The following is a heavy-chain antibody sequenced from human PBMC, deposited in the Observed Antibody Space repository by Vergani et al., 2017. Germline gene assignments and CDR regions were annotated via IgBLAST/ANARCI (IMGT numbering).Heavy chain of an antibody. Sequence: QVQLVESGGGVVQPGGSLRLSCAASGFTFSSYGMHWVRQAPGKGLEWVAFIRYDGSNKYYADSVKGRFTISRDNSKNTLYLQMNSLIAEDTAVYYCANVPAAIPRTVYYYGMDVWGQGTTVTVAS. CDR1: GFTFSSYG. V-gene: IGHV3-30*02. CDR3: ANVPAAIPRTVYYYGMDV. J-gene: IGHJ6*02. D-gene: IGHD2-2*01. CDR2: IRYDGSNK.